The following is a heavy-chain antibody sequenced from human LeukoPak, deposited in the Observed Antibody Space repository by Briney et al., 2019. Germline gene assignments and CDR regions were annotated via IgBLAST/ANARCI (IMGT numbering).Heavy chain of an antibody. CDR1: GFTFSSYA. CDR3: ARGPREPGSYSDELIDY. Sequence: GGSLRLSCSASGFTFSSYAMHWVRQAPGKGLEWVAVISYDGSNKYYADSVKGRFTISRDNSKNTLYLQMNSLRAEDTAVYYCARGPREPGSYSDELIDYWGQGTLVTVSS. V-gene: IGHV3-30-3*01. CDR2: ISYDGSNK. D-gene: IGHD1-26*01. J-gene: IGHJ4*02.